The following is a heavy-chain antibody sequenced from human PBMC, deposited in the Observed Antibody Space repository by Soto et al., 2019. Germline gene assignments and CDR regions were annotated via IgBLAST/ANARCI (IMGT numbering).Heavy chain of an antibody. CDR3: VKGSESYCDSKSDY. CDR2: ISSNGGTT. D-gene: IGHD3-22*01. V-gene: IGHV3-64D*06. CDR1: GVIFRNYA. J-gene: IGHJ4*02. Sequence: PGGFLRLSCSASGVIFRNYAMHWVRQAPGKGLEYVSTISSNGGTTYYPDSVKGRFTISRDNAKNTLFLQMSSLRAEDTAVYYCVKGSESYCDSKSDYWGQGTLVTVSS.